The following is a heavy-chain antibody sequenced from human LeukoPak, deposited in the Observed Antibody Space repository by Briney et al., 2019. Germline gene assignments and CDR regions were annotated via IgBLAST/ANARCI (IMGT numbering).Heavy chain of an antibody. D-gene: IGHD6-19*01. V-gene: IGHV1-18*01. Sequence: EASVKVSCKASGYTFTSYGISWVRQAPGQGLEWMGWISAYNGNTDYAQKFQGRVTMTADTSTSTAYMELRSLRSDDTAVYYCARDRRRLQWLARSFDPWGQGTLVTVSS. CDR2: ISAYNGNT. CDR1: GYTFTSYG. CDR3: ARDRRRLQWLARSFDP. J-gene: IGHJ5*02.